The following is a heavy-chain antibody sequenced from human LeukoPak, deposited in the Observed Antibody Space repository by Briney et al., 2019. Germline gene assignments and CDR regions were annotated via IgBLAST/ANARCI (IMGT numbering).Heavy chain of an antibody. CDR2: IYYSGST. D-gene: IGHD5-18*01. CDR1: GGSISSDY. CDR3: ASVRRVDTTMNGAYYFDY. V-gene: IGHV4-59*01. Sequence: PSETLSLTCTVSGGSISSDYWSWIRQPPGKGLEWIGYIYYSGSTNYNPSLKSRVTISVDTSKKEFSLKLSSVTAADTAVYYCASVRRVDTTMNGAYYFDYWGQGTLVTVSS. J-gene: IGHJ4*02.